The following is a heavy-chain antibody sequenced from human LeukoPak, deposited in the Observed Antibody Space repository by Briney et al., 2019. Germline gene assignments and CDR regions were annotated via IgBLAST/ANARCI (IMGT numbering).Heavy chain of an antibody. CDR1: GFTFSSYS. CDR2: ISSSSSTI. Sequence: GGSLRLSCAASGFTFSSYSMNWVRQAPGKGLEWVSYISSSSSTIYYADSVKGRFTISRDNAKNSLYLQMNSLRAEDTAVYYCAKVGPLPLITMVRGESMDVWGQGTTVTVSS. V-gene: IGHV3-48*01. J-gene: IGHJ6*02. CDR3: AKVGPLPLITMVRGESMDV. D-gene: IGHD3-10*01.